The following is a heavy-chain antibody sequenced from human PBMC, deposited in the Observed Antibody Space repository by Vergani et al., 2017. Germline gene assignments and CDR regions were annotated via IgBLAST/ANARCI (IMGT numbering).Heavy chain of an antibody. CDR1: GGSISSSNW. V-gene: IGHV4-4*02. Sequence: QVQLQESGPGLVKPSGTLSLTCAVSGGSISSSNWWSWVRQPPGKGLEWIGEIYHSGSTNYNPSLKSRVTISVDKSKNQFSLELSSVTAAAMAVYYRARFLSGTTIYYYYGMDVWGQGTTVTVSS. D-gene: IGHD1-1*01. CDR2: IYHSGST. CDR3: ARFLSGTTIYYYYGMDV. J-gene: IGHJ6*02.